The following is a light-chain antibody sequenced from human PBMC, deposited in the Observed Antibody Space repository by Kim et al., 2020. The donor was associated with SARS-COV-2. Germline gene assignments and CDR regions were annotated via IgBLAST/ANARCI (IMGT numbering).Light chain of an antibody. CDR2: DVR. V-gene: IGLV2-14*04. Sequence: GQSFTISCTGTSSDVGGYNYVSWYQQHPGKAPKLMIYDVRKRPSGVSNRFSGSKSGNTASLTISGLQAEDEADYYCSSYTSSSTVVFGTGTKVTVL. CDR1: SSDVGGYNY. CDR3: SSYTSSSTVV. J-gene: IGLJ1*01.